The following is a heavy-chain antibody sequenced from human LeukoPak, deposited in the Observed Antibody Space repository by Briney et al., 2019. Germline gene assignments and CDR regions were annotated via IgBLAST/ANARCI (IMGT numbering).Heavy chain of an antibody. D-gene: IGHD2-15*01. CDR1: GFTFSNYA. Sequence: GGSLRLSCLPSGFTFSNYAMTWVRQAPGKGLEWVSSISGSGGTSYYADSVKGRFTISRDSAKNMLFLQMNRLRAGDAAVYYCAKAPVTTCSGAYCYPFDYWSQGTLVTVSS. CDR3: AKAPVTTCSGAYCYPFDY. V-gene: IGHV3-23*01. CDR2: ISGSGGTS. J-gene: IGHJ4*02.